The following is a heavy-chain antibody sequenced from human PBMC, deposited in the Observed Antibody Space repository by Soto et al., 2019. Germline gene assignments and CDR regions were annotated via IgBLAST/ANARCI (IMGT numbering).Heavy chain of an antibody. V-gene: IGHV1-2*02. CDR2: INSVSGGT. J-gene: IGHJ4*02. D-gene: IGHD1-26*01. Sequence: QLVQSGAEVKQPGAAVRVSCKASGNTDTIYFIHGLRLAPGQGLEWLGWINSVSGGTNYAHKFLGRVTMTRDRSTTTAFMELRGLRSDDTAVYYCARGGSYYALWGQGTLVTVSS. CDR3: ARGGSYYAL. CDR1: GNTDTIYF.